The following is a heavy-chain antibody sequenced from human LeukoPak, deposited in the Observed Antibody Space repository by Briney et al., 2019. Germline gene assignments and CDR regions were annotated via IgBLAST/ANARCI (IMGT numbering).Heavy chain of an antibody. J-gene: IGHJ6*02. CDR1: GFTFSTYW. CDR2: IKEDGSEK. D-gene: IGHD3-10*01. V-gene: IGHV3-7*03. CDR3: AKGLYGSGNYYTSGMDV. Sequence: PGGSLRLSCAASGFTFSTYWMSWVRQAPGKGLEWVANIKEDGSEKFYVDSVKGRFTISRDNAKNSLYLQMNSLRVEDTAVYYCAKGLYGSGNYYTSGMDVWGQGTTVTVSS.